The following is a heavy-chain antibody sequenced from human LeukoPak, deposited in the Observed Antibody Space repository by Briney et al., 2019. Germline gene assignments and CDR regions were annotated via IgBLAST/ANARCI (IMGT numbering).Heavy chain of an antibody. J-gene: IGHJ4*02. D-gene: IGHD2-8*01. CDR2: IFGSGGST. CDR3: AKGHTYGMI. CDR1: GFTFSSYA. Sequence: GGSLRLSCAASGFTFSSYAMYWVRQAPGKGLEWVSGIFGSGGSTHYADSVKGRFTISRDNSKNTVYLQMNSLEAEDTAVYYCAKGHTYGMIWGQGTLVSVSS. V-gene: IGHV3-23*01.